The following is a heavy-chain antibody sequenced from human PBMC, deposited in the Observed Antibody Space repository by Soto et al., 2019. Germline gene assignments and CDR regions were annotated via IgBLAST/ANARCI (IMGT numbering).Heavy chain of an antibody. J-gene: IGHJ3*02. CDR2: ISSSGSII. CDR1: GYTFSSYE. V-gene: IGHV3-48*03. Sequence: EVQLVESGGGLVQPGGSLRLSCVASGYTFSSYEMNWVRQAPGKGLEWVSYISSSGSIIYYADSVKGRFTISGDNAENSMYLQMNGLRAEETGVYYCAREGADDRDSFVIWGQGTMVTVYS. CDR3: AREGADDRDSFVI. D-gene: IGHD1-1*01.